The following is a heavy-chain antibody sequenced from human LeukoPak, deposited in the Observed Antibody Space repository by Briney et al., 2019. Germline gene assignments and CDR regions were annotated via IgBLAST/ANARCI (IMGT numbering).Heavy chain of an antibody. CDR1: GGSISSSSYY. CDR3: ARRRYYDGSGYLE. J-gene: IGHJ1*01. V-gene: IGHV4-39*01. D-gene: IGHD3-22*01. Sequence: PSETLSLTCTVSGGSISSSSYYWGWIRQPPGKGLEWIGTIYYSGRTYYSPSLKSRVTMSVDPSNYQFSLNLRSVTAADTAVYYCARRRYYDGSGYLEWGQGTLLSVSS. CDR2: IYYSGRT.